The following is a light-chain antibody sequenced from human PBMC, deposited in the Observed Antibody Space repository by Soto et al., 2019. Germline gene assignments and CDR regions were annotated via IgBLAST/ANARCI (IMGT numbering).Light chain of an antibody. CDR1: ESIRTY. CDR3: QQSYSSSLT. CDR2: AAS. Sequence: DIQMTQSPSSLSASVGDRVTLTCPASESIRTYLNWYQQKTGQAPKPLIYAASSLQTGVPSRFSGSGSGTDFIPTISSLQPEDVATYYCQQSYSSSLTFGGGTKVEIK. V-gene: IGKV1-39*01. J-gene: IGKJ4*01.